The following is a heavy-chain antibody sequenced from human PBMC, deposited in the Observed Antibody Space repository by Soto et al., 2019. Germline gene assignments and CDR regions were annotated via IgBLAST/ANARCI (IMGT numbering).Heavy chain of an antibody. CDR1: GGSISSYY. D-gene: IGHD5-18*01. V-gene: IGHV4-59*08. CDR2: IYYSGST. J-gene: IGHJ4*02. Sequence: SETLSLTCTVSGGSISSYYWSWIRQPPGKGLEWIGYIYYSGSTNYNPSLKSRVTISVDTSKNQFSLKLSSVTAADTAVYYCARTVDTAMVPFDYWGQGTLVTVSS. CDR3: ARTVDTAMVPFDY.